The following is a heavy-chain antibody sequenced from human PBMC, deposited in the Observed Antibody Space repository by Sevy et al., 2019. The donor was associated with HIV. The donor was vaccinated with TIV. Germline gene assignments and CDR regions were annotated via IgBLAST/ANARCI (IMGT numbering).Heavy chain of an antibody. V-gene: IGHV3-15*07. D-gene: IGHD3-22*01. J-gene: IGHJ4*02. Sequence: GGSLRLSCAASGVSFSNAWMNWVRQAPGKGLEWVGHIKCTIDGGPTPRYAAPVSDRFTISKDYSSDTLYVHLQMNSLRTEDTAVYYCTTDPAPCSDTSTYNYLCPDDYWGQGTLVTVSS. CDR3: TTDPAPCSDTSTYNYLCPDDY. CDR2: IKCTIDGGPTP. CDR1: GVSFSNAW.